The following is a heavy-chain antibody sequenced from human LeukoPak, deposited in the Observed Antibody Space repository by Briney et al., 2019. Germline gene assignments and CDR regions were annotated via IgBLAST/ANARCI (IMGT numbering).Heavy chain of an antibody. J-gene: IGHJ4*02. V-gene: IGHV3-74*01. CDR1: GVTPSPNC. D-gene: IGHD2-15*01. CDR3: ASEVCSGGSCCLGY. CDR2: INSDGSST. Sequence: GGSLRLSSAASGVTPSPNCTNGVGQARGKGLVWVSRINSDGSSTTYADSVKGRFTISRDNAKNTLYLQMNSLRAEDTAVYYCASEVCSGGSCCLGYWGQGTLVTVSS.